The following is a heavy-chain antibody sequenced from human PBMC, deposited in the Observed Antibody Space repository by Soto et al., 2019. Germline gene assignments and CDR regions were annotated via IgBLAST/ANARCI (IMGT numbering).Heavy chain of an antibody. Sequence: SETLSLTCTVSGGSVSSSSYSWGWIRQSPGKGLEWIGTIYSSENTYYNPSLLSRVTISVDTSKNEFSLRLGSVTAADTAVYYCARSRRGAYSSGWYSPSGYYNYGIDVWGQGTKVTVSS. CDR1: GGSVSSSSYS. V-gene: IGHV4-39*01. J-gene: IGHJ6*02. D-gene: IGHD6-19*01. CDR3: ARSRRGAYSSGWYSPSGYYNYGIDV. CDR2: IYSSENT.